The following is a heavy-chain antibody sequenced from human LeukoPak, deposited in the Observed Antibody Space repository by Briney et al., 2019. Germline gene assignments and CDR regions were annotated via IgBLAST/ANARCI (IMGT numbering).Heavy chain of an antibody. J-gene: IGHJ4*02. Sequence: SETLSLTCTVSGGSISSYYWNWIRQPPGKGLEWIGYISYSGSTNYNPSLKSRDTISVDTSKNQFSLKLSSVTAADTAVYYCARGDGSGSYYGGYWGQGTLVTVSS. D-gene: IGHD3-10*01. CDR3: ARGDGSGSYYGGY. V-gene: IGHV4-59*12. CDR1: GGSISSYY. CDR2: ISYSGST.